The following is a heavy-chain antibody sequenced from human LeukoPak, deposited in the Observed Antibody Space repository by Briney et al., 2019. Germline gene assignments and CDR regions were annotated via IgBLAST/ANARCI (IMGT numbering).Heavy chain of an antibody. CDR3: ASSMYSSSSPDY. V-gene: IGHV4-59*01. CDR2: IYYSGST. Sequence: PSKTLSLTCTVSGGSISSYYWSWIRQPPGKGLEWIGYIYYSGSTNYNPSLKSRVTISVDTSKNQFSLKLSSVTAADTAVYYCASSMYSSSSPDYWGQGTLVTVSS. CDR1: GGSISSYY. J-gene: IGHJ4*02. D-gene: IGHD6-6*01.